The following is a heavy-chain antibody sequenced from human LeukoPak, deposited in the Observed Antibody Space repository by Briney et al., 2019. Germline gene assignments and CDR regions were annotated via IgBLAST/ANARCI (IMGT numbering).Heavy chain of an antibody. D-gene: IGHD6-19*01. Sequence: SETLSLTCTVSGYSISSGYYWGWIRQPPGKGLEWIGSIYHSGSTYYNPSLKSRVTISVDTSKNQFSLKLSSVTAADTAVYYCAEQWLVRSPFDYWGQGTLVTVSS. CDR2: IYHSGST. CDR3: AEQWLVRSPFDY. CDR1: GYSISSGYY. J-gene: IGHJ4*02. V-gene: IGHV4-38-2*02.